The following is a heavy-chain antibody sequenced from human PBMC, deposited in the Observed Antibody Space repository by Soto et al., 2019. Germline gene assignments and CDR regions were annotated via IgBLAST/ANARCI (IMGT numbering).Heavy chain of an antibody. CDR3: AGHNWNDRRPDPTDY. J-gene: IGHJ4*02. CDR2: IIPIFGTA. V-gene: IGHV1-69*13. D-gene: IGHD1-1*01. Sequence: GASVKVSCKASGGTFSSYAISWVRQAPGQGLEWMGGIIPIFGTANYAQKFQGRVTITADESTSTAYMELSSLRSEDTAVYYCAGHNWNDRRPDPTDYWGQGTLVTVSS. CDR1: GGTFSSYA.